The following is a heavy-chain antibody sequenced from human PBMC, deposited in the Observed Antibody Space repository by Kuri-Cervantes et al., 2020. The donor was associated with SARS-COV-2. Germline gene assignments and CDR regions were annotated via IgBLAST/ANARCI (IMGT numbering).Heavy chain of an antibody. CDR3: ARGQIPAFHFDY. Sequence: GGSLRLSCAASGLTFSTYAMYWVRQAPGKGLEWVALISYDGTNQYYTDSVKGRFTISRDNSKKTLFLQMNSLTAEDTAVYFCARGQIPAFHFDYWGQGALVTVSS. J-gene: IGHJ4*02. CDR1: GLTFSTYA. CDR2: ISYDGTNQ. D-gene: IGHD2-2*01. V-gene: IGHV3-30*04.